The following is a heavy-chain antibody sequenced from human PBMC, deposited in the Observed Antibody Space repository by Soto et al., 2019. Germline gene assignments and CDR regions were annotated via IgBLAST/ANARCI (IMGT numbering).Heavy chain of an antibody. Sequence: QVQLVQSGAEVKEPGDSVRVSCEASGYTFTAYYIHWVRQAPGQGLEWMGWINPKFGDTTYAQDFQGRVTMTRDMSISTVYMELSRLTSDDTAIDYCARNMDYYYGPGSGNGHGVWGQGTTVTVFS. J-gene: IGHJ6*02. CDR2: INPKFGDT. D-gene: IGHD3-10*01. V-gene: IGHV1-2*02. CDR3: ARNMDYYYGPGSGNGHGV. CDR1: GYTFTAYY.